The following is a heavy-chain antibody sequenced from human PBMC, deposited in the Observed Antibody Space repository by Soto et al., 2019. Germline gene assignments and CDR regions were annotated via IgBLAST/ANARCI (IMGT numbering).Heavy chain of an antibody. V-gene: IGHV4-39*01. D-gene: IGHD6-6*01. J-gene: IGHJ4*02. CDR1: GGSISSSSYY. CDR3: ASPEYSSSRWGYFDY. Sequence: QLQLQESGPGLVKPSETLSLTCTVSGGSISSSSYYWGWIRQPPGKGLEWIGSIYYSGSTYYNPSLKSRVTISVDTSKNQFSLKLSSVTAADTAVYYCASPEYSSSRWGYFDYWGQGTLVTVSS. CDR2: IYYSGST.